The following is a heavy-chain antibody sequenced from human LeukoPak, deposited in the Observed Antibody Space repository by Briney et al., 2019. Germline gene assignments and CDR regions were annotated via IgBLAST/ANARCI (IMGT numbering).Heavy chain of an antibody. CDR3: AKDFAGGTYYTSVRD. V-gene: IGHV3-33*06. Sequence: GGSLRLSCAASGFSFSSYGMHWVRQAPGKGLEWVAVIWYDGSNKYHADSVKGRFTISRDNSKNTLYLQMNSLRAEDTAVYYCAKDFAGGTYYTSVRDWGQGTLVTVSS. J-gene: IGHJ4*02. CDR1: GFSFSSYG. CDR2: IWYDGSNK. D-gene: IGHD1-26*01.